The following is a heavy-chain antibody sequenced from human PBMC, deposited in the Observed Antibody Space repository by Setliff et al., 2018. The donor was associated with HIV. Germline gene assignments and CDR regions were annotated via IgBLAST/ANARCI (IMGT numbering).Heavy chain of an antibody. CDR2: INPKNGDT. CDR1: GYTFTDCY. CDR3: ARVIRGRGRGLPDFDY. V-gene: IGHV1-2*02. J-gene: IGHJ4*02. Sequence: ASVNVSCKTCGYTFTDCYIHWVRQAPGKGREWMGWINPKNGDTQYSQDFQDRFTMTRDTSISTAYMELSSLKSEDTAVYYCARVIRGRGRGLPDFDYWGQGTQVTVSS. D-gene: IGHD3-10*01.